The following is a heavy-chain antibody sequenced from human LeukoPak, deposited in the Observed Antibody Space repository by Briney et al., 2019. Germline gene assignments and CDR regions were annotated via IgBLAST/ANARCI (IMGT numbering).Heavy chain of an antibody. CDR3: ASTATVTGTSVGAFDI. J-gene: IGHJ3*02. Sequence: GGSLRLSCAASGFTVSSNYMSWVRQAPGKGLEWVSVIYSGGSTYYADSVKGRFTISRDNSKNTLYLQMNSLRAEDTAVYYCASTATVTGTSVGAFDIWGQGTMVTVSS. CDR2: IYSGGST. V-gene: IGHV3-53*01. CDR1: GFTVSSNY. D-gene: IGHD1-20*01.